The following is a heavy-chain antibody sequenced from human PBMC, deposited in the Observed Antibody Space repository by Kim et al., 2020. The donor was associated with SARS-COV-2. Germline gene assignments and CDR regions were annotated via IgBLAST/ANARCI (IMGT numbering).Heavy chain of an antibody. D-gene: IGHD3-10*01. CDR1: GDSVSSNRAG. J-gene: IGHJ5*02. V-gene: IGHV6-1*01. CDR2: TYYRSKWYI. CDR3: AGGVLVRGAVPWFDP. Sequence: SQTLSLTCAISGDSVSSNRAGWNWIRKSPSRGLEWLGMTYYRSKWYIDYAPSVKSRITIAPDISNNQLSLQLSSVTPDDTAIYYCAGGVLVRGAVPWFDPWGQGTLVTVSS.